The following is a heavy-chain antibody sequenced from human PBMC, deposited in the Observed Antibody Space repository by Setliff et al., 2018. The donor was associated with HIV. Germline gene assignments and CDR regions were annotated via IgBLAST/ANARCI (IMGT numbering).Heavy chain of an antibody. CDR3: ASRGIVVVTMSMPDEFFVH. CDR2: IYYSGTT. D-gene: IGHD2-21*02. V-gene: IGHV4-39*01. Sequence: SETLSHTCSVSGGSINSDNYYWGWIRQAPGKGLEWIGSIYYSGTTYYNPSLRGRVTISVDGSRNQFSLTLNSVTAADTATYYCASRGIVVVTMSMPDEFFVHWGHGTLVTVSS. J-gene: IGHJ1*01. CDR1: GGSINSDNYY.